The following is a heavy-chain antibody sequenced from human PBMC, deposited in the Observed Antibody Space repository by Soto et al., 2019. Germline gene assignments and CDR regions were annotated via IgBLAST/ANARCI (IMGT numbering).Heavy chain of an antibody. CDR3: ARVFNDPYYDFWSCYHYTWSYGMDV. D-gene: IGHD3-3*01. J-gene: IGHJ6*02. CDR1: GFTFSSYS. CDR2: ISSSSSYI. V-gene: IGHV3-21*01. Sequence: LRLSCASSGFTFSSYSMNWVRQAPGKGLEWVSSISSSSSYIYYADSVKGRFTISRDNAKNSLYLQMNSLRAEDTAVYYCARVFNDPYYDFWSCYHYTWSYGMDVWGQGTTVTV.